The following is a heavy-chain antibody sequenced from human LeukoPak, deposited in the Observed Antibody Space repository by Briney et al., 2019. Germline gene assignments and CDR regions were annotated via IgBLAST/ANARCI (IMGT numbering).Heavy chain of an antibody. V-gene: IGHV3-7*01. CDR1: GFTFSSYW. D-gene: IGHD6-6*01. CDR3: AKDETPSSEAFDI. Sequence: PGGSLRLSCAASGFTFSSYWMSWVRQAPGKGLEWVANIKQDGSEKYYVDSVKGRFTISRDNAKNSLYLQMNSLRAEDTAVYYCAKDETPSSEAFDIWGQGTMVTVSS. J-gene: IGHJ3*02. CDR2: IKQDGSEK.